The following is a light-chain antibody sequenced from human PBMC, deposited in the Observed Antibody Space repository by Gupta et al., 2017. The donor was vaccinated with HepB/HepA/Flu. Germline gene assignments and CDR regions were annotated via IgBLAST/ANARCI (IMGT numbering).Light chain of an antibody. V-gene: IGLV2-14*03. CDR1: SSDVGGYNY. J-gene: IGLJ3*02. Sequence: QSALTQPASVSGSPGQSITISCTGTSSDVGGYNYVSWYQQHPGKAPKLMIYDVSNRPSGVSNRFSGSKSGNTASLTISGRQAEDEADYYCSLYTSSSTWVFGGGTKLTVL. CDR3: SLYTSSSTWV. CDR2: DVS.